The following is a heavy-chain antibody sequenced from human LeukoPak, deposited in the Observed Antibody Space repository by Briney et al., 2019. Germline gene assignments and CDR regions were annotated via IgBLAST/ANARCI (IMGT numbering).Heavy chain of an antibody. CDR3: ARAEWLSSTYYYYYYGMDV. Sequence: GASVKVSCKASGYTFTSYGISWVRQAPGQGLEWMGWISAYNGNTNYAQKLQGRVTMTTDTSTSTAYMELRSLRSDDTAVYYCARAEWLSSTYYYYYYGMDVWGQGTTVTVSS. CDR2: ISAYNGNT. J-gene: IGHJ6*02. CDR1: GYTFTSYG. D-gene: IGHD3-3*01. V-gene: IGHV1-18*01.